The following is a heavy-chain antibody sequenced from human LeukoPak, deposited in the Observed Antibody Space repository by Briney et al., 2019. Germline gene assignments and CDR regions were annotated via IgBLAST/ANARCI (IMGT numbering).Heavy chain of an antibody. CDR3: ARRYYYDSSGYNPGTR. CDR1: GGSISSSSYY. D-gene: IGHD3-22*01. V-gene: IGHV4-39*01. Sequence: SETLSLTCTVSGGSISSSSYYWGWIRQPPGKGPEWIGSIYYSGSTYYNPSLKSRVTISVDTSKNQFSLKLSSVTAADTAVYYCARRYYYDSSGYNPGTRWGQGTLVTVSS. J-gene: IGHJ4*02. CDR2: IYYSGST.